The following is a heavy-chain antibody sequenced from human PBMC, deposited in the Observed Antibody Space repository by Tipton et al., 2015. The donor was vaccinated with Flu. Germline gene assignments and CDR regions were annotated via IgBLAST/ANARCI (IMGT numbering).Heavy chain of an antibody. CDR3: ARLETWIERGWLDP. Sequence: LTCTVSGGSISNYYWSWIRQPPGKGLEWIGYIYYSGNTHYNSSLESRVTISVDTTRNQFSLRLRSVTAADTAVYYCARLETWIERGWLDPWGQGTLVTVSS. J-gene: IGHJ5*02. CDR1: GGSISNYY. V-gene: IGHV4-59*01. D-gene: IGHD5-18*01. CDR2: IYYSGNT.